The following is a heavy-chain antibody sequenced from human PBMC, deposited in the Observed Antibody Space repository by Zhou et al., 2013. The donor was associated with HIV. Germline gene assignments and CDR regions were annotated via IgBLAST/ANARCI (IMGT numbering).Heavy chain of an antibody. CDR1: GYRFISYG. CDR2: ISGDSGKT. Sequence: QVQLVQSGGDVKKPGASVKVSCKASGYRFISYGVNWVRQVPGQGLEWMGWISGDSGKTRYAQKVQGRVTMTTDTSTRTVYMDLGSLRSDDTAVYYCARVPSYKPLDFWGQGTLVTVSS. D-gene: IGHD1-1*01. V-gene: IGHV1-18*01. J-gene: IGHJ4*02. CDR3: ARVPSYKPLDF.